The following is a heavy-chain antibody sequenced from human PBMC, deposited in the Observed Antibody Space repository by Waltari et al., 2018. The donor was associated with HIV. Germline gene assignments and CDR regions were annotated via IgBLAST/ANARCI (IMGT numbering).Heavy chain of an antibody. CDR1: GGSFSGYY. Sequence: QVQLQQWGAGLLKPSETLSLICAVYGGSFSGYYWPWIRQPPRKGLEWMGETNDRGSNHYNPALKSRATISIDAAKNEFSLKLSSVTAADSAVYYCARERPMWNYGPGVKYMDVWSQGTTVTVSS. V-gene: IGHV4-34*01. CDR2: TNDRGSN. CDR3: ARERPMWNYGPGVKYMDV. J-gene: IGHJ6*03. D-gene: IGHD1-7*01.